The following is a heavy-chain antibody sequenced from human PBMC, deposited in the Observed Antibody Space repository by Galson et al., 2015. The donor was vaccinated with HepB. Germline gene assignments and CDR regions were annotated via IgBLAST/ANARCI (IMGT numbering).Heavy chain of an antibody. CDR3: TRGFVWDTVMVLGVY. CDR1: GFTFGDYA. CDR2: VRRKTYGGTS. D-gene: IGHD5-18*01. Sequence: SLRLSCAGSGFTFGDYAMHWVRQAPGKGLEGVGFVRRKTYGGTSDYAAYVKGRFTIPRDDSKGIAYLQMNSLKTEDTAVYYCTRGFVWDTVMVLGVYWGQETLVTVSS. J-gene: IGHJ4*02. V-gene: IGHV3-49*04.